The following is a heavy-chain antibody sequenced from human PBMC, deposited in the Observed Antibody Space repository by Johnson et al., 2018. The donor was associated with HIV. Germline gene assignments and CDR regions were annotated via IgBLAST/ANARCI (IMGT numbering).Heavy chain of an antibody. D-gene: IGHD3-3*01. CDR1: GFPFSSYD. Sequence: VQLVESGGGLVQPGGSLRLSCAASGFPFSSYDMHWVRQATGKGLEWVSAIGTAGDTYYPGSVKGRFTISRENAKNSLYLQMGSLRAEEMDVYDCARGRAVLQFLEWSDAFDIWSQGTMVTVSS. J-gene: IGHJ3*02. CDR2: IGTAGDT. CDR3: ARGRAVLQFLEWSDAFDI. V-gene: IGHV3-13*01.